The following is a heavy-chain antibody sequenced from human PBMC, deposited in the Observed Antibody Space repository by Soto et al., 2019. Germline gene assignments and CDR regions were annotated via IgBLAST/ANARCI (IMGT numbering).Heavy chain of an antibody. D-gene: IGHD3-22*01. CDR2: IYYSGST. J-gene: IGHJ4*02. CDR3: ARATYYDSSGPYYFDY. Sequence: SETLSLTCTVSGGSIGSSGYYWSWIRQHPGKGLEWIGYIYYSGSTFYNPSLKSRVTISMDTSQNQFSLKLSSVTVADTAVYYCARATYYDSSGPYYFDYWGQGTLVTVSS. CDR1: GGSIGSSGYY. V-gene: IGHV4-31*03.